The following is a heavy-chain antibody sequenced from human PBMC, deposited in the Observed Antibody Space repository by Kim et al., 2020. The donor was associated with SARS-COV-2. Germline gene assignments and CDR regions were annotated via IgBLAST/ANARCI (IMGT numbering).Heavy chain of an antibody. D-gene: IGHD1-1*01. Sequence: GGSLRLSCVASGFTFDNFAMSWIRQAPGKGLEWVSLISCEGGLTYYSESVKGRFTISRDNCKNSLYLQMNSLRGEDTALYYCAIANDDNAQGSDVCG. CDR2: ISCEGGLT. CDR1: GFTFDNFA. CDR3: AIANDDNAQGSDV. J-gene: IGHJ6*02. V-gene: IGHV3-43D*04.